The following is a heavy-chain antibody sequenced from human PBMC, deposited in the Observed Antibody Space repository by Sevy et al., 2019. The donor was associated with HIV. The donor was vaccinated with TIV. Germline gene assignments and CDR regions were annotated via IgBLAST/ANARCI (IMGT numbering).Heavy chain of an antibody. J-gene: IGHJ6*02. CDR3: TRDRALGYCSSTSCQAGRLDYYYGMDV. D-gene: IGHD2-2*01. CDR1: GFTFSDYC. CDR2: IRSKAYGGTT. Sequence: GGSLRLSCAASGFTFSDYCVNWVRQAPGKGLEWVGFIRSKAYGGTTEYAGSVKGRFTISRDDSKSIADLQMNSLKTEDTAVYYCTRDRALGYCSSTSCQAGRLDYYYGMDVWGQGTTVTVSS. V-gene: IGHV3-49*04.